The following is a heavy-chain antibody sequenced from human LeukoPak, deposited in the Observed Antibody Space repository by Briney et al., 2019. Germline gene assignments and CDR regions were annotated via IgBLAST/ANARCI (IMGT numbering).Heavy chain of an antibody. V-gene: IGHV5-51*01. D-gene: IGHD5-24*01. CDR2: IYPSDSDT. Sequence: GESLKISCKGSGYNFPTYWIGWVRQMPGKGLEWMGIIYPSDSDTRYSLSFQGQVTISADKSISTAYLQWSSLKASDTAMYYCARLGRRELRYWGQGTLVTVSS. CDR1: GYNFPTYW. J-gene: IGHJ4*02. CDR3: ARLGRRELRY.